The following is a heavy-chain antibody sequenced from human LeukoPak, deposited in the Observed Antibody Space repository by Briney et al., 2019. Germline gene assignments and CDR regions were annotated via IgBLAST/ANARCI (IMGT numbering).Heavy chain of an antibody. CDR2: IRYDGSNK. V-gene: IGHV3-30*02. CDR3: AKSLNLLVLLPPPDY. Sequence: GGSLRLSCAASGFTFSSYGMHWVRQAPGKGPEWVAFIRYDGSNKYYADSVKGRFTISRDNSKNTLYLQMNSLRAEDTAVYYCAKSLNLLVLLPPPDYWGQGTLVTVSS. CDR1: GFTFSSYG. J-gene: IGHJ4*02. D-gene: IGHD1-14*01.